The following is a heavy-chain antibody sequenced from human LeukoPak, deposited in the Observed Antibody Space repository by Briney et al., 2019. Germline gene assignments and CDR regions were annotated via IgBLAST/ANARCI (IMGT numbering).Heavy chain of an antibody. D-gene: IGHD2-8*01. V-gene: IGHV3-23*01. J-gene: IGHJ4*02. CDR1: GFTFSSYA. CDR2: FSGSGGST. CDR3: AKDRWDIVLMVYANFDY. Sequence: PGGSLRLSCAASGFTFSSYAMSWVRQAPGKGLEWVSAFSGSGGSTYYADSVKGRFTISRDNSKNTLYLQINSLRAEDTAVYYCAKDRWDIVLMVYANFDYWGQGTLVTVSS.